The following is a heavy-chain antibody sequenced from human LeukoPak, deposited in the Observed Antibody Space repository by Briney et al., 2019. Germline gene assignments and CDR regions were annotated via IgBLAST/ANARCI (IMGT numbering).Heavy chain of an antibody. CDR1: GFTFSSYA. CDR2: ISYDGSNK. CDR3: ARETGGSSWYSAFDI. Sequence: GGSLRLSCAASGFTFSSYAMHWVRQAPGKGLEWVAVISYDGSNKYYADSVKGRFTIPRDNSKNTLYLQMNSLRAEDTAVYYCARETGGSSWYSAFDIWGQGTMVTVSS. J-gene: IGHJ3*02. V-gene: IGHV3-30-3*01. D-gene: IGHD6-13*01.